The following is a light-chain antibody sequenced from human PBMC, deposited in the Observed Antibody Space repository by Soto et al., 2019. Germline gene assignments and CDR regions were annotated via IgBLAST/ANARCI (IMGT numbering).Light chain of an antibody. Sequence: DIRMTQSPSTLSASVEDRVTLTCRASQTIDRWLAWYQQRPGRAPKLLIHKASTLEGGVPSRFSGSASGTEFTLTISSLQPDDFATYYCLQYTHYPLTFGGGTKVELK. V-gene: IGKV1-5*03. CDR2: KAS. J-gene: IGKJ4*01. CDR1: QTIDRW. CDR3: LQYTHYPLT.